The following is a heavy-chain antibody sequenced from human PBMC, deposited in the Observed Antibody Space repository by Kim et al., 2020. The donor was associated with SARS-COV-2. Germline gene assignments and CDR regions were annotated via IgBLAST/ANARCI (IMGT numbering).Heavy chain of an antibody. CDR1: EFTVSSYY. D-gene: IGHD1-26*01. Sequence: GGSLRLSCAASEFTVSSYYMTWVRQAPGRGLEWVSVIYTGGRTYYADSVKGRLTIARYNSKNTLYLQMNSLRAEDTAVYYCARAEVGWESGMDVWGQGTTVTVSS. CDR3: ARAEVGWESGMDV. J-gene: IGHJ6*02. V-gene: IGHV3-53*01. CDR2: IYTGGRT.